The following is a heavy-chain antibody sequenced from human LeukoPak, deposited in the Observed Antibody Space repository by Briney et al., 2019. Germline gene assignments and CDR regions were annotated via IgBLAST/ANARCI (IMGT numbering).Heavy chain of an antibody. Sequence: SETLSLTCTVSGGSISSSSYYWGWIRQPPGKGLEWIGGIYYSGSTYYNPSLKSRVTISVDTSKNQFSLKLSSVTAADTAVYYCARDGYNFSYWGQGTLVTVSS. CDR3: ARDGYNFSY. CDR2: IYYSGST. CDR1: GGSISSSSYY. D-gene: IGHD5-24*01. J-gene: IGHJ4*02. V-gene: IGHV4-39*07.